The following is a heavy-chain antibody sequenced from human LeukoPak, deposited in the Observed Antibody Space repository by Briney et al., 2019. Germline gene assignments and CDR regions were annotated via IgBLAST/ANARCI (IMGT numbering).Heavy chain of an antibody. J-gene: IGHJ4*02. CDR3: AKGLHYYDSSGELFDY. CDR1: GFTFSSYW. CDR2: IKQDGSEK. D-gene: IGHD3-22*01. Sequence: GGSLRLSCAASGFTFSSYWMSWVRQAPGKGLEWVANIKQDGSEKYYADSVKGRFTISRDNSKNTLYLQMNSLRAEDTAVYYCAKGLHYYDSSGELFDYWGQGTLVTVSS. V-gene: IGHV3-7*01.